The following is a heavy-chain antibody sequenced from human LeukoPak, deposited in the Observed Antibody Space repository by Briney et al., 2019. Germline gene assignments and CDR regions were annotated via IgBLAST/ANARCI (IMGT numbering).Heavy chain of an antibody. CDR1: GFTFSSYG. J-gene: IGHJ4*02. V-gene: IGHV3-30*02. CDR3: AKAAVTTTYYFDY. CDR2: IRYDGSNK. D-gene: IGHD4-17*01. Sequence: GGSLRLSCAASGFTFSSYGMHWVRQAPGKGLEWVAFIRYDGSNKYYADSVKGRFTISRDNSKNTLYLQMNSLRAEDTAVYYCAKAAVTTTYYFDYWGQGTLVTVSS.